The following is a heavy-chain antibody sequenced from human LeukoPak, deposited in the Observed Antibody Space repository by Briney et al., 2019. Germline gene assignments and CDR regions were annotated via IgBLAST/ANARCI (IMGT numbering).Heavy chain of an antibody. CDR2: IRWFSCSI. CDR1: GFTFDEYS. D-gene: IGHD4-23*01. J-gene: IGHJ6*02. CDR3: AKDPGRNSDYYYGMDV. Sequence: PARSLTLSCALSGFTFDEYSMHWVRQASGRGLEWVSGIRWFSCSIGYAESVKGRFTISSDNAQNSLYLPMNSLRAEDTALYYCAKDPGRNSDYYYGMDVWGQGTTVTVSS. V-gene: IGHV3-9*01.